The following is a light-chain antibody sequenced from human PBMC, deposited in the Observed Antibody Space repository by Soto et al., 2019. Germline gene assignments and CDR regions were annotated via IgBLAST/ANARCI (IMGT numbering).Light chain of an antibody. Sequence: QSVLTQPPSVSVAPGQRVTISCTGSSSNIGAGYDVHWYQQLPGRAPKLLIYANTNRPSGVPDRFSGSRSGTSASLAITGLQAEDEADYSCQSYDSSLSGFYVFGTGTKLTVL. J-gene: IGLJ1*01. V-gene: IGLV1-40*01. CDR1: SSNIGAGYD. CDR3: QSYDSSLSGFYV. CDR2: ANT.